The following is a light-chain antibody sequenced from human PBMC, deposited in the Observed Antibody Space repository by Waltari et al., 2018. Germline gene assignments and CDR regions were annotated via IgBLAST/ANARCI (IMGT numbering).Light chain of an antibody. V-gene: IGLV6-57*04. J-gene: IGLJ2*01. CDR3: QSSDNNAVF. CDR2: QNF. Sequence: FLLTQPPPVSESPGKTITIPCTRSGGSIASDYVQWYQQRPGSAPTTVILQNFQRPAGIPLRFSGSIDSSSNPASFSSSGLKTEDEANYCSQSSDNNAVFFGGGTKLTVL. CDR1: GGSIASDY.